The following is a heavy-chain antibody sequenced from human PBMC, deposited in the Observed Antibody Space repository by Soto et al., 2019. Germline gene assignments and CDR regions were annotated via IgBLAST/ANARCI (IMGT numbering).Heavy chain of an antibody. CDR2: INPNSGGT. V-gene: IGHV1-2*04. D-gene: IGHD5-12*01. Sequence: QVQLVQSGAEVKKPGASVQFSCKASGYTFTGYYMHWVRQAPGQGLEWMGWINPNSGGTNYAQKLQGWVTMTRDTSISTAYMEMSRLGSDDTAVYYCARVVDIVATIHSHSSGDIDYWGQGTLVTVSS. CDR3: ARVVDIVATIHSHSSGDIDY. CDR1: GYTFTGYY. J-gene: IGHJ4*02.